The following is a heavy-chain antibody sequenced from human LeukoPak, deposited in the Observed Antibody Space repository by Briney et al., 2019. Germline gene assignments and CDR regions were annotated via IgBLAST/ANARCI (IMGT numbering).Heavy chain of an antibody. Sequence: SETLSLTCTVSGGSISSGSYYWSWIRQPAGKGLEWIGRIYTSGSTNYNPSLKSRVTISVDTSKNQSSLKLSSVTAADTAVYYCARGSDYGDRYFDYWGQGTLVTVSS. CDR3: ARGSDYGDRYFDY. CDR1: GGSISSGSYY. CDR2: IYTSGST. J-gene: IGHJ4*02. D-gene: IGHD4-17*01. V-gene: IGHV4-61*02.